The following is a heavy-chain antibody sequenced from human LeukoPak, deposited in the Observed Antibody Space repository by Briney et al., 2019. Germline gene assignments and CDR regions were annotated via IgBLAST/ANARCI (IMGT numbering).Heavy chain of an antibody. CDR1: GFTFSSYG. D-gene: IGHD3-22*01. J-gene: IGHJ4*02. CDR2: IRYDGSNK. Sequence: GGSLGLSCAASGFTFSSYGMHWVRRAPGKGLEWVAFIRYDGSNKYYADSVKGRFTISRDNSKNTLYLQMNSLRAEDTAVYYCAKDLDYYDSSGYVGDYWGQGTLVTVSS. CDR3: AKDLDYYDSSGYVGDY. V-gene: IGHV3-30*02.